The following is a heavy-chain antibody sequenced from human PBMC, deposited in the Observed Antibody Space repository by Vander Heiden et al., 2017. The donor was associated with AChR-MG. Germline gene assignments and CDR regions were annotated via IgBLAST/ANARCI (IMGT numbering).Heavy chain of an antibody. V-gene: IGHV3-43*01. CDR2: ISWEGGTT. Sequence: EVQLVESGGGVVQPGGSLRVSCAASAFTFDDSPMHWVRQAPGKGLEWVSLISWEGGTTYYADSVKGRFTISRDNNKNSLFLQINSLRTEDTALYYCVKDMAYGSGRGGMDVWGQGTTVTVS. CDR3: VKDMAYGSGRGGMDV. CDR1: AFTFDDSP. J-gene: IGHJ6*02. D-gene: IGHD3-10*01.